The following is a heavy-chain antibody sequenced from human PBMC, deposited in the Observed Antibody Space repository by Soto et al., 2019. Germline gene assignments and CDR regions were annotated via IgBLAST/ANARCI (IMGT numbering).Heavy chain of an antibody. D-gene: IGHD3-10*01. Sequence: GGSLRLSCAASGFTFSSYAMSWVRQAPGKGLEWVSAISGSGGSTYYADSVKGRFTISRDNSKDTLYLQMNSLRAEDTAVYYCAKAPGTYGSGYYFDYWGQGTLVTVSS. CDR2: ISGSGGST. CDR3: AKAPGTYGSGYYFDY. CDR1: GFTFSSYA. V-gene: IGHV3-23*01. J-gene: IGHJ4*02.